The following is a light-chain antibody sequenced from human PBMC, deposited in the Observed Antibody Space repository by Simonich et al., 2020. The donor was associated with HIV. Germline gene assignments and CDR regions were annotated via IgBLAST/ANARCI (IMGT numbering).Light chain of an antibody. CDR3: QQYDNLPYT. Sequence: DIQMTQSPSSLSASVGDRVTITCRASQSISSYLNWYQQKPGKAPKLQIYDASNLETGVPSRFSGSGSGTDFTFTISSLQPEDIATYYCQQYDNLPYTFGQGTKLEIK. V-gene: IGKV1-33*01. CDR1: QSISSY. J-gene: IGKJ2*01. CDR2: DAS.